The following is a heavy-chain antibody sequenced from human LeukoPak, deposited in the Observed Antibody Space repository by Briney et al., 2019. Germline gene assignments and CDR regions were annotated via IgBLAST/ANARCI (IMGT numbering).Heavy chain of an antibody. J-gene: IGHJ5*02. D-gene: IGHD1-26*01. CDR2: IKSKTDGGTT. Sequence: GGSLRLSCAASGFIFSDAWMSWVRQAPGKGLEWVGRIKSKTDGGTTDYAAPVKGRFTISRDDSKNTLYLQMNSLRTEDTAVKYCAIDLSGGSWGQGTLVTVSS. CDR3: AIDLSGGS. CDR1: GFIFSDAW. V-gene: IGHV3-15*01.